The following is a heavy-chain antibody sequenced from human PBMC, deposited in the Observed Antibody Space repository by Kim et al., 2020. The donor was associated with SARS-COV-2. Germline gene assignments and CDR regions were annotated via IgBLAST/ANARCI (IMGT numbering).Heavy chain of an antibody. CDR2: ISYDGSNK. D-gene: IGHD3-10*01. V-gene: IGHV3-30*04. J-gene: IGHJ6*02. Sequence: GGSLRLSCAASGFTFSSYAMHWVRQAPGKGLEWVAVISYDGSNKYYADSVKGRFTISRDNSKNTLYLQMNSLRAEDTAVYYCARDQGRLLWFGEPPHYYYYGMDVWGQGTTVTVSS. CDR3: ARDQGRLLWFGEPPHYYYYGMDV. CDR1: GFTFSSYA.